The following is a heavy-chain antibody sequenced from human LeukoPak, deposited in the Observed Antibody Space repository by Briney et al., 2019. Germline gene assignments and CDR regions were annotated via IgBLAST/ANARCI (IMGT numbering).Heavy chain of an antibody. V-gene: IGHV1-2*02. Sequence: ASVKVSCKASGYTFTGYYMHWVRQAPGQGLEWMGWIDPNSGGTNYAQKFQGRVTMTRDTSISTAYMELSRLRSDDTAVYYCAREAAAAGENYFDYWGQGTLVTVSS. CDR3: AREAAAAGENYFDY. CDR1: GYTFTGYY. D-gene: IGHD6-13*01. J-gene: IGHJ4*02. CDR2: IDPNSGGT.